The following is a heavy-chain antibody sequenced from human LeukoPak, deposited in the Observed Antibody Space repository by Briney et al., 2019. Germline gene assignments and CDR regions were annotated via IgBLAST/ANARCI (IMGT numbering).Heavy chain of an antibody. CDR2: ISSSSSYI. D-gene: IGHD6-19*01. CDR1: GFTFSSYS. CDR3: ARGVRSSGGNFDY. J-gene: IGHJ4*02. V-gene: IGHV3-21*01. Sequence: GGSLRLSCAASGFTFSSYSMNWVRQAPGKGLEWVSSISSSSSYIYCADSVKGRFTISRDNAKNSLYLQTNSLRAEDTAVYYCARGVRSSGGNFDYWGQGTLVTVSS.